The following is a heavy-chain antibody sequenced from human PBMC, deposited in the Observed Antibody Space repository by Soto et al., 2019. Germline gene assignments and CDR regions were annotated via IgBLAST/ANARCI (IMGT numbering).Heavy chain of an antibody. CDR3: ARESHDILSGPPWAWYFDL. J-gene: IGHJ2*01. CDR1: GGSFSGYY. V-gene: IGHV4-34*01. D-gene: IGHD3-9*01. Sequence: QVQLQQWCAGPWRPLETISLTCGVSGGSFSGYYWAWIRQSPGKGLEWLGEINDRGSINYNPSLKCRVRISVDTSKNDYSLNLRSVIAAGTAVYYCARESHDILSGPPWAWYFDLWGRGTLVTVSS. CDR2: INDRGSI.